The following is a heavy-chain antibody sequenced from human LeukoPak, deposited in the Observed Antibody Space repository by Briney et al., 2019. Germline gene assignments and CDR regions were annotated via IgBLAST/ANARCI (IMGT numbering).Heavy chain of an antibody. CDR3: ARTLGLREGSLNY. J-gene: IGHJ4*02. CDR1: GGSFSGYY. V-gene: IGHV4-34*01. Sequence: SETLSLTCAVYGGSFSGYYWSWIRQPPGKGLEWIGEINHSGSTNYNPSLKSRVTISVDTSKNHFSLKLSSVTAADTAVYYCARTLGLREGSLNYWGQGTLVTVSS. D-gene: IGHD5-12*01. CDR2: INHSGST.